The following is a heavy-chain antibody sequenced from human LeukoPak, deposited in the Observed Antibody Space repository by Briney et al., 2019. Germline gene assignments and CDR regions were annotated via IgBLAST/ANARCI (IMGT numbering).Heavy chain of an antibody. CDR2: MNPNSGNT. Sequence: ASVKVSCKASGYTFTSYDINWVRQATGQGLEWMGWMNPNSGNTGYAQKFQGRVTMTRNTSISTAYMELSSLRAGDTAVYYCARVRAYGLGSFIDYWGQGTLVTVSS. CDR1: GYTFTSYD. CDR3: ARVRAYGLGSFIDY. V-gene: IGHV1-8*01. D-gene: IGHD3-10*01. J-gene: IGHJ4*02.